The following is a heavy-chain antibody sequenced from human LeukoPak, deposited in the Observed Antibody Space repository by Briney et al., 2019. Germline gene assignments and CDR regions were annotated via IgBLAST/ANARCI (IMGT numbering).Heavy chain of an antibody. Sequence: GGSLRLSCAASGFTFSSYSMNWVRQAPGKGLEWVSYISSSSSTIYYADFVKGRFTISRDNAKNSLYLQMNSLRAEDTAVYYCARDYGDAFDIWGQGTMVTVSS. CDR3: ARDYGDAFDI. CDR1: GFTFSSYS. D-gene: IGHD3-10*01. CDR2: ISSSSSTI. V-gene: IGHV3-48*01. J-gene: IGHJ3*02.